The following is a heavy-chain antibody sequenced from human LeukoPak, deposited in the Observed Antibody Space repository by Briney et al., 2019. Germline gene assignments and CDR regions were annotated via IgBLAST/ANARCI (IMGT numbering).Heavy chain of an antibody. CDR1: GGSISSGGYY. CDR2: IYYSGST. J-gene: IGHJ5*02. Sequence: PSQTLSLTCTVSGGSISSGGYYWSWIRQHPGKGLEWIGYIYYSGSTYYNPSLKSRVTISVDTSKNQFSLKLSSVTAAVTAVYYCARWSTVIYWFDPWGQGTLVTVSS. D-gene: IGHD4-11*01. CDR3: ARWSTVIYWFDP. V-gene: IGHV4-31*03.